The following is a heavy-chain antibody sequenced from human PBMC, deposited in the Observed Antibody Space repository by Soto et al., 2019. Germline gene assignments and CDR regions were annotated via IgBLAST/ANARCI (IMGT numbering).Heavy chain of an antibody. D-gene: IGHD1-1*01. CDR3: VKEDDNYFFDY. CDR2: ISRDGNRR. Sequence: QVQLVESGGGVIQPGKSLRLACAASGFTFSSRGMHWVRQAPGKGLEWVAIISRDGNRRFYGGSVKGRFTISRDNSKDTLYLEMNNLLFEDTAVYYCVKEDDNYFFDYWGPGTLVTVSS. J-gene: IGHJ4*02. V-gene: IGHV3-30*18. CDR1: GFTFSSRG.